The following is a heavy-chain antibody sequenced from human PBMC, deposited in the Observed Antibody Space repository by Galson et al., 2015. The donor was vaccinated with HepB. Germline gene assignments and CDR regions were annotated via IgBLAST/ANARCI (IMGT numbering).Heavy chain of an antibody. J-gene: IGHJ6*02. D-gene: IGHD6-25*01. CDR3: TTDRTFSSVYYVNYYYYAMHV. CDR1: GFTFNNAW. CDR2: IKSKTDGGTT. V-gene: IGHV3-15*01. Sequence: SLRLSCAASGFTFNNAWMSWVRQAPGKGLEWVGRIKSKTDGGTTDYAAPVKGRFSISRDDSKNILYLQMNSLKTDDTAVVYCTTDRTFSSVYYVNYYYYAMHVWGQGTTVTVSS.